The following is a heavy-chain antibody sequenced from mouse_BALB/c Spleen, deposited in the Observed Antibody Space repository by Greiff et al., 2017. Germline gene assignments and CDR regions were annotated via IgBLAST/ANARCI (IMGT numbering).Heavy chain of an antibody. CDR3: ARGYDDWFAY. V-gene: IGHV2-9*02. Sequence: VKLMESGPGLVAPSQSLSITCTVSGFSLTSYGVHWVRQPPGKGLEWLGVIWAGGSTNYNSALMSRLSISKDNSKSQVFLKMNSLQTDDTAMYYCARGYDDWFAYWGQGTLVTVSA. CDR1: GFSLTSYG. D-gene: IGHD2-12*01. CDR2: IWAGGST. J-gene: IGHJ3*01.